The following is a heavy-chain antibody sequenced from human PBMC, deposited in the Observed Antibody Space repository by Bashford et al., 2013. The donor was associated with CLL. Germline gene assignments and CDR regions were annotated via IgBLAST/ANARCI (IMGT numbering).Heavy chain of an antibody. V-gene: IGHV1-8*02. Sequence: ASVKVSCKASGYTFTGYYMHWVRQATGQGLEWMGWMNPNSGNTDYAQKFQGRVTMTRNTSISTAYMELSSLRSEDTAVYYCARVRSSSWYSGDDAFDIWGQGTSCHRL. CDR3: ARVRSSSWYSGDDAFDI. CDR2: MNPNSGNT. D-gene: IGHD6-13*01. J-gene: IGHJ3*02. CDR1: GYTFTGYY.